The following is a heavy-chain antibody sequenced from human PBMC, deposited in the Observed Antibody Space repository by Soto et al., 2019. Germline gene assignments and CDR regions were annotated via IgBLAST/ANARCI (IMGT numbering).Heavy chain of an antibody. V-gene: IGHV3-53*01. Sequence: EVQLVESGGGLIQPGGSLRLSCAASGFTVSSNYMSWVRQAPGKGLEWVSVIHSGGSTYYADSVKGRFTISSDNLKNTLYHQMNNLRADETAVYYCARDLFYDRDLGGFDPWGQGTLVTVSS. CDR2: IHSGGST. CDR1: GFTVSSNY. J-gene: IGHJ5*02. CDR3: ARDLFYDRDLGGFDP. D-gene: IGHD3-22*01.